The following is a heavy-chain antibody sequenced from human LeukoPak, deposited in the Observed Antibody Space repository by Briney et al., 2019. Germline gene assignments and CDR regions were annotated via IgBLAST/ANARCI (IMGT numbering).Heavy chain of an antibody. J-gene: IGHJ4*02. Sequence: GGSLRLSCAASGFTFSSYGMHWVRQAPGKGLEWVAVISYDGSNKYYADSVKGRFTISRDNSKNTLYLQMNSLRAEDTAVYYCAKAAISGSGWYFDYWGQGTLVTVSS. CDR2: ISYDGSNK. CDR1: GFTFSSYG. D-gene: IGHD6-19*01. V-gene: IGHV3-30*18. CDR3: AKAAISGSGWYFDY.